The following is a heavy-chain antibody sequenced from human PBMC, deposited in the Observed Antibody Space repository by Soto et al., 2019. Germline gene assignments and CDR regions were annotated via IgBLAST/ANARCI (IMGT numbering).Heavy chain of an antibody. Sequence: QLQLQESGPGLVRPSETLSLTCTVSGGSISSLTYNWGWIRQPPGKGLEWIGNIYYSGSPSYNPSLKSRVTISVDTSKNQFSLRLRSVTAADTALYYCARQTMTTVTTFDSWGQGTLVTVSS. CDR2: IYYSGSP. CDR1: GGSISSLTYN. V-gene: IGHV4-39*01. CDR3: ARQTMTTVTTFDS. J-gene: IGHJ4*02. D-gene: IGHD4-17*01.